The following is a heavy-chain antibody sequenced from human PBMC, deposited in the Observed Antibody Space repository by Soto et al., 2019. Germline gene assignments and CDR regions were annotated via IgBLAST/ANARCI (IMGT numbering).Heavy chain of an antibody. V-gene: IGHV4-59*01. CDR1: GAYLSTDY. D-gene: IGHD4-4*01. J-gene: IGHJ4*02. Sequence: PSETLSLTCTVSGAYLSTDYWSWIRQPPGKRPEWIGYIFNSGSTNYNPSLKSRVTISVDTSKNQFSLKLSSVTAADTAVYYCARDSLPYMTTVTRFQIWGQGTLVTVSS. CDR3: ARDSLPYMTTVTRFQI. CDR2: IFNSGST.